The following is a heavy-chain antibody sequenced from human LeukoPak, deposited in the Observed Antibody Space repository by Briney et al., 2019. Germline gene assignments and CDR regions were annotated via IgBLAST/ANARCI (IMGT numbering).Heavy chain of an antibody. J-gene: IGHJ4*02. D-gene: IGHD1-26*01. Sequence: GGSLRLSCAASGFTFSSYAMSWVRQAPGKGLEWVSAISGSGGSTYYADSVKGRFTISRDNSKNALYLQMNSLRAEDTAVYYCAKDRDGSYPPGPWDYWGQGTLVTVSS. CDR1: GFTFSSYA. CDR2: ISGSGGST. V-gene: IGHV3-23*01. CDR3: AKDRDGSYPPGPWDY.